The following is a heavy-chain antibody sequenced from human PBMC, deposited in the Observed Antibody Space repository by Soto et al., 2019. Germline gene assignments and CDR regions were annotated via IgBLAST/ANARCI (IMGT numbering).Heavy chain of an antibody. V-gene: IGHV3-30*18. CDR2: ISSDGSSQ. J-gene: IGHJ4*02. CDR3: AKGKPEDSGLTSPTFDS. Sequence: QVHLVESGGGVVQPGRSLRLSCAASGFIFSDYGVHWVRQAPGKGLEWVAAISSDGSSQCYGESMKGRFAVSRDNSKNTAYLEVTRLSAGDADMYDCAKGKPEDSGLTSPTFDSWGEGTIVTVSP. CDR1: GFIFSDYG. D-gene: IGHD2-15*01.